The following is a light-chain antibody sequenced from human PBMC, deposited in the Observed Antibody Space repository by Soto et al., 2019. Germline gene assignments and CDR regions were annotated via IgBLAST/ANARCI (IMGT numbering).Light chain of an antibody. V-gene: IGKV1-39*01. CDR2: AAS. CDR1: QSVDAY. CDR3: QQSHSAPYT. Sequence: IQMTQSPSSLSAPEGDRVTITCRASQSVDAYLHWFQQKPGKPPKLLIYAASTLQSGVPSRFSGSGSETDFTLTISSLQPEDFATYYCQQSHSAPYTFGQGTKVEIK. J-gene: IGKJ2*01.